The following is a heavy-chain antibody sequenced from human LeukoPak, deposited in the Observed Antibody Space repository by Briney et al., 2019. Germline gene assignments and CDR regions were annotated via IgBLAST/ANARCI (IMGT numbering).Heavy chain of an antibody. J-gene: IGHJ6*03. CDR3: ARGIVVPAAIAEGYYYYMDV. Sequence: SQTLSLTCTVSGGSISSGSYYWSWIRQPAGKGLEWIGRIYTSGSTNYNPSLKSRVTISVDTSKNQFSLKLSSVTAADTAVYYCARGIVVPAAIAEGYYYYMDVWGKGTTVTVSS. CDR2: IYTSGST. CDR1: GGSISSGSYY. V-gene: IGHV4-61*02. D-gene: IGHD2-2*01.